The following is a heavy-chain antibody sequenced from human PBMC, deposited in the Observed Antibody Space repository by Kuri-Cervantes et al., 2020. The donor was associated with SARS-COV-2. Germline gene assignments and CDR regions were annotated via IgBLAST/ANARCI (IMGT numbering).Heavy chain of an antibody. Sequence: GESLKISCAASGFTFSSYAMHWVRQAPGKGLEWVAVISYDGSNKYYADSVKGRFTISRDNARNSLYLQMNSLRAEDTAVYYCARGGQDEVLAFDYWGQGTLVTVSS. D-gene: IGHD1-1*01. CDR2: ISYDGSNK. J-gene: IGHJ4*02. V-gene: IGHV3-30-3*01. CDR1: GFTFSSYA. CDR3: ARGGQDEVLAFDY.